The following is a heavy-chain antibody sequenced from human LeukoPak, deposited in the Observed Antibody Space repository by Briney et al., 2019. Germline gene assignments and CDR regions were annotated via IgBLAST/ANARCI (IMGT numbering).Heavy chain of an antibody. J-gene: IGHJ4*02. Sequence: PSETLSLTCTVSGGSISSYYWSWIRQPPGKGLEWIGYIHYGGSTNYNPSLKSRVTISVDTSKNQFSLKLSSVTAADTAVYYCARQGIQIWLPFDYWGQGTLVTVSS. CDR1: GGSISSYY. V-gene: IGHV4-59*08. CDR3: ARQGIQIWLPFDY. D-gene: IGHD5-18*01. CDR2: IHYGGST.